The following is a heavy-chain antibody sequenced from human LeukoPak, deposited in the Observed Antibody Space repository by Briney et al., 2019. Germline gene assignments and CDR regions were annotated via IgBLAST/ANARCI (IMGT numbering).Heavy chain of an antibody. CDR1: GYTFTTYG. D-gene: IGHD3-10*01. Sequence: ASVKVSRKASGYTFTTYGFSWVRQAPRLGLEWMGWISAYNGNTNYAQRLQGRVTMTTDTSTSTVYMELRSLRSDDTAVYYCARGLGSGTYYGYWGQGTLVTVSS. J-gene: IGHJ4*02. V-gene: IGHV1-18*01. CDR3: ARGLGSGTYYGY. CDR2: ISAYNGNT.